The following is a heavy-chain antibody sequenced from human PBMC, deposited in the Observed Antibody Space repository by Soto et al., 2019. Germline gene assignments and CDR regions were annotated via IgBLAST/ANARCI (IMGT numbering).Heavy chain of an antibody. CDR1: VGSSSSGGYS. D-gene: IGHD6-13*01. Sequence: TLSLTCAVSVGSSSSGGYSWSWILQPPGKGLEWIGYIYHSGSTYYNPSLKSRVTISVDRSKNQFSLKLGSVTAADTAVYCCARGHSSSWSRFDPWGQGTLVTVSS. CDR3: ARGHSSSWSRFDP. CDR2: IYHSGST. J-gene: IGHJ5*02. V-gene: IGHV4-30-2*01.